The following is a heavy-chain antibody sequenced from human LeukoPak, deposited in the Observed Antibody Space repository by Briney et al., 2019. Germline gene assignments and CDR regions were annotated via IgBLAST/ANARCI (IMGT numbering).Heavy chain of an antibody. CDR2: ISDDGRHN. V-gene: IGHV3-30*03. CDR3: ARVYLERLTAGYFDH. D-gene: IGHD2-8*01. J-gene: IGHJ4*02. CDR1: GFTFRTYS. Sequence: GGSLRLSCAASGFTFRTYSMNWVRQAPGKGLEWVAVISDDGRHNYYADSVKGRFTISRDNSKSTLYLQMNSLRDDDSAAYFCARVYLERLTAGYFDHWGQGTQVTVS.